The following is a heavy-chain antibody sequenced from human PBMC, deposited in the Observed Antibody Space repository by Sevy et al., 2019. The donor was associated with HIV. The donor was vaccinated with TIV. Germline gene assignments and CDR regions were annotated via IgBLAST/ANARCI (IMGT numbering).Heavy chain of an antibody. CDR1: GFTFSKSS. D-gene: IGHD2-8*01. CDR3: AREGCTKPHDY. V-gene: IGHV3-23*01. Sequence: GGSLRLSCAASGFTFSKSSMSWVRQPPGKGLEWVSTLSFGCGEINYADSVKGRFTISRDNSKSSGYLQMNNLRPEDTAVYYCAREGCTKPHDYWGQGTLVTVSS. CDR2: LSFGCGEI. J-gene: IGHJ4*02.